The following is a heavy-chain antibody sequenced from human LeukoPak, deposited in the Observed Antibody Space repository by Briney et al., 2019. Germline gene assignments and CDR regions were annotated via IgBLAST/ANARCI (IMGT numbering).Heavy chain of an antibody. J-gene: IGHJ4*02. Sequence: ASVKVSCEASGYTFTSYGIIWVRQAPGQGLEWMGWISAYNGKTSYVRKLQGRVTMTTDTSTSTAYMELRSLRFDDTAVYFCARADCSSSTCYTFDYWGQGILVTVSS. CDR2: ISAYNGKT. CDR1: GYTFTSYG. D-gene: IGHD2-2*02. CDR3: ARADCSSSTCYTFDY. V-gene: IGHV1-18*01.